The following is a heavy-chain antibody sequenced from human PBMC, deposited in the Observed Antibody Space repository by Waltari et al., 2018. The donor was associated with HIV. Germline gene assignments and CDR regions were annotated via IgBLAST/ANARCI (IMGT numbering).Heavy chain of an antibody. D-gene: IGHD2-8*02. Sequence: EVQLVESAGDLTQPGGSLRPCCPASGITVGNTHITWVRQAPGKGLEWVSVIYSGGNTDYADSVKGRFTISRDNSKNRVYLQMNALRAEDTAVYYCATELPSDPGWCANWGQGTLVTVSS. V-gene: IGHV3-53*01. CDR2: IYSGGNT. CDR1: GITVGNTH. CDR3: ATELPSDPGWCAN. J-gene: IGHJ4*02.